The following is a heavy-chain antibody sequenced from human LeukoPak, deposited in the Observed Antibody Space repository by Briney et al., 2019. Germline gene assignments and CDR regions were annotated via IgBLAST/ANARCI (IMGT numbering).Heavy chain of an antibody. V-gene: IGHV3-30*02. CDR2: IRYHGSDK. D-gene: IGHD6-13*01. CDR1: GFTFSSCG. CDR3: AKSPSSWKFDD. Sequence: QTGGSLRLSCAASGFTFSSCGMHWVRQAPGKGLEWVAFIRYHGSDKYYADSVKGRFTISRDNSENTLYLQMNSLRAEDTAVYYCAKSPSSWKFDDWGQGTLVTVSS. J-gene: IGHJ4*02.